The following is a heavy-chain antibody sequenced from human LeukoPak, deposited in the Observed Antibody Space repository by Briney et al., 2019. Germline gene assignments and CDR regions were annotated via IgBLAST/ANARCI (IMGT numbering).Heavy chain of an antibody. D-gene: IGHD2-15*01. CDR1: GFTFSSYA. J-gene: IGHJ4*02. CDR3: ARGGADLSILGYCSGGSCPIGHFDY. CDR2: ISYDGSNK. Sequence: GRSLRLSCAASGFTFSSYAMHWDRQAPGKGLEWVAVISYDGSNKYYADSVKGRFTISRDNSKNTLYLQMNSLRAEDTAVYYCARGGADLSILGYCSGGSCPIGHFDYWGQGTLVTVSS. V-gene: IGHV3-30*04.